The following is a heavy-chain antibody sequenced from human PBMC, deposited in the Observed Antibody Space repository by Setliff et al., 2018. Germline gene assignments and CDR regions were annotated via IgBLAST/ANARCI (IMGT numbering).Heavy chain of an antibody. CDR1: GGSISSSHYY. D-gene: IGHD3-3*01. Sequence: ASETLSLTCTVSGGSISSSHYYWTWIRQPAGKELEWIGQIYTSWSTNYNPSLKSQVTISLDTSKNQFSLSLTSVTAEDTAVYYCARMSGFQYIDVWDKGTTVTVSS. V-gene: IGHV4-61*09. CDR3: ARMSGFQYIDV. J-gene: IGHJ6*03. CDR2: IYTSWST.